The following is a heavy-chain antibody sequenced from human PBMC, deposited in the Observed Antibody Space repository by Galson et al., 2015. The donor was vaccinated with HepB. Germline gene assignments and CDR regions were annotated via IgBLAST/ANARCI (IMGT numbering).Heavy chain of an antibody. Sequence: SLRLSCAASGFTFSSYSMNWVRQAPGKGLEWVSYISSSSTIIYYADSVKGRFTISRDNAKNSLYVQMNSLRDEDTAVYYCARKTVEGYSSNWYFDYWGQGTLVTVSS. D-gene: IGHD6-13*01. V-gene: IGHV3-48*02. CDR2: ISSSSTII. CDR3: ARKTVEGYSSNWYFDY. J-gene: IGHJ4*02. CDR1: GFTFSSYS.